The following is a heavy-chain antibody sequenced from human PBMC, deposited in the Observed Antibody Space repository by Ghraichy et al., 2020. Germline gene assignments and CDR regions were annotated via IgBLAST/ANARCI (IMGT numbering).Heavy chain of an antibody. V-gene: IGHV3-23*01. D-gene: IGHD3-22*01. J-gene: IGHJ4*03. CDR3: AKDPSYYYYDTNFDS. Sequence: GGSLRLSCAASGFTFNNYAMSWVRQAPGKGLEWVSSVRGSGDDTYYADSVKGRFTISRDNSKNTLYLQMNSLRAEDTAVYFCAKDPSYYYYDTNFDSWGQGTTVTVSS. CDR2: VRGSGDDT. CDR1: GFTFNNYA.